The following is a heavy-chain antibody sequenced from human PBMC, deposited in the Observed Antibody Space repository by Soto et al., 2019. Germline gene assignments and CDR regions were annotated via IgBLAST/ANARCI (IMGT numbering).Heavy chain of an antibody. CDR1: GFTFSSYG. V-gene: IGHV3-33*01. D-gene: IGHD4-17*01. J-gene: IGHJ4*02. CDR2: IWYDGTQK. CDR3: ARAGGTTVTGLWHFDS. Sequence: GGSLRLSCAASGFTFSSYGMHWVRQAPGKGLEWLAAIWYDGTQKYYADSVKGRFIISRDNSKKTLYLEMNSLRAEDTAVYYCARAGGTTVTGLWHFDSWGQGTLVTVS.